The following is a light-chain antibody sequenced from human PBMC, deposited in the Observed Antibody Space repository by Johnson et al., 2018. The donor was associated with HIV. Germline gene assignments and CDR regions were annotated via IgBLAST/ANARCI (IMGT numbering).Light chain of an antibody. J-gene: IGLJ1*01. CDR3: GTWDSGLGAVYV. CDR1: NSNIGSNY. V-gene: IGLV1-51*01. Sequence: QSVLTQPPSVSAAPGQKVTISCSGRNSNIGSNYVSWYQQLPGTAPKLLIYDNNKRPSGIPDRFSGSKSGTSATLGITGLQTGDEADYYCGTWDSGLGAVYVFGPGTKVTVL. CDR2: DNN.